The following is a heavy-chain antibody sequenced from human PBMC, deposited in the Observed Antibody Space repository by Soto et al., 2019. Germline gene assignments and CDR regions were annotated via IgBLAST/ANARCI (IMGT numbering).Heavy chain of an antibody. CDR3: ARGMRDGWGDAFDI. J-gene: IGHJ3*02. Sequence: SETLSLTCTVSGGCISSYYWSWIRQPPGKGLEWIGYIYYSGSTNYNPSLKSRVTISVDTSKNQFSLKLSSVTAADTAVYYCARGMRDGWGDAFDIWGQGTMVTVSS. D-gene: IGHD6-19*01. CDR2: IYYSGST. V-gene: IGHV4-59*12. CDR1: GGCISSYY.